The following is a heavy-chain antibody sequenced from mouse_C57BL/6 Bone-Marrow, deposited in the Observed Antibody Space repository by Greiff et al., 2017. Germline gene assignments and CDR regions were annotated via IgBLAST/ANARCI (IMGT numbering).Heavy chain of an antibody. V-gene: IGHV1-81*01. Sequence: QVQLQQSGAELARPGASVKLSCKASGYTFTRYGISWVKQRTGKGLEWIGEIYPGNGNTYYNEKFKGKATLTADNSSSTAYMELRSLTSEDSAVXCYAHAMDYWGQGTSVTVSS. J-gene: IGHJ4*01. CDR1: GYTFTRYG. CDR2: IYPGNGNT. CDR3: AHAMDY.